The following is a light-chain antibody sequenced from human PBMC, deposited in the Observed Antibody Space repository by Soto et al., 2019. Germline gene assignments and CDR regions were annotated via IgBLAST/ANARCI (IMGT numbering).Light chain of an antibody. Sequence: EIVMTQSPGTLSLSPGERATLSCRASQGVNTNSLAWYQQKPGQPPRLLIYGASSRATGNPDRFSGSGSGTDFTLTISRLEPEDFAVYYCQQYGSSPRTFGQGTKVAIK. J-gene: IGKJ1*01. V-gene: IGKV3-20*01. CDR3: QQYGSSPRT. CDR1: QGVNTNS. CDR2: GAS.